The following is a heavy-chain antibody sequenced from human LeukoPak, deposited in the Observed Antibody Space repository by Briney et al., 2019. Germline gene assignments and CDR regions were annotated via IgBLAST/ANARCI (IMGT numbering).Heavy chain of an antibody. D-gene: IGHD3-22*01. J-gene: IGHJ4*02. Sequence: PSETLSLTCSVSGGSMNSYYWSWIRQSPGKGLEWIGYTYYIGSPNYNPSLKSRVTIPVDTSKNQFSLRLTSVTAADTAVYYCARDRHDSTGYYYDYWGQGALVTVSS. CDR1: GGSMNSYY. CDR3: ARDRHDSTGYYYDY. CDR2: TYYIGSP. V-gene: IGHV4-59*01.